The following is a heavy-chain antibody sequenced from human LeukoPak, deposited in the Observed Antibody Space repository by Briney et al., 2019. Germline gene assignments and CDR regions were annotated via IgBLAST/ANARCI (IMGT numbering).Heavy chain of an antibody. CDR3: ARGRRIAAAGNFWGS. V-gene: IGHV4-34*01. CDR2: INHSGST. CDR1: GGSFSGYY. D-gene: IGHD6-13*01. J-gene: IGHJ5*02. Sequence: PSETLSLTCAVYGGSFSGYYLSWIRQPPGKGLQWIGEINHSGSTNYNPSPKSRVTISVDTSKNQFSLKLSSVTAADTAVYYCARGRRIAAAGNFWGSWGQGTLVTVSS.